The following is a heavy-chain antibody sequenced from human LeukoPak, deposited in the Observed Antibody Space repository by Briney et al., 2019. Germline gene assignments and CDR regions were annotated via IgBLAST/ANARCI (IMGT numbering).Heavy chain of an antibody. Sequence: PSETLSLTCAVYGGSFNDYYWAWIRQSPVKGLEWIGEINYAGSTTYKSSLKSRVTISVDTSKNQFSLKMNSVTAADTAVYYCARRQIYYYGWGSVYRGGKYYNCAMDVWGQGTTVTVSS. J-gene: IGHJ6*02. CDR2: INYAGST. CDR1: GGSFNDYY. V-gene: IGHV4-34*01. CDR3: ARRQIYYYGWGSVYRGGKYYNCAMDV. D-gene: IGHD3-10*01.